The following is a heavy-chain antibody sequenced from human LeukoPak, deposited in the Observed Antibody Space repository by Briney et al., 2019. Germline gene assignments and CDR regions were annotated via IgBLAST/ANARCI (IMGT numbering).Heavy chain of an antibody. CDR2: INHSGST. Sequence: SETLSLTCAVYGGSFSGYYWSWIRQPPGKGLEWIGEINHSGSTNYNPSLKSRVTISVDTSKNQFSLKLSSVTAADTAVYYCARVRGYSGYVPYWGQGTLVTVSS. V-gene: IGHV4-34*01. CDR3: ARVRGYSGYVPY. D-gene: IGHD5-12*01. CDR1: GGSFSGYY. J-gene: IGHJ4*02.